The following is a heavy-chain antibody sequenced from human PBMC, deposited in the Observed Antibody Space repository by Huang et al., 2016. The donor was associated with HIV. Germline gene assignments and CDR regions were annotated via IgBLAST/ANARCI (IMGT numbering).Heavy chain of an antibody. Sequence: QVQLVQSGAEVKKPGSSVKVSCKASGGTFSNHGFSWVRQAPGQGLEWMGGIIPVCGTKYYTPKLQGRVTITADESTSTVYMELSSLTPDDTAEYYCARVRGYSGSYYGMDVWGQGTTVTVSS. CDR2: IIPVCGTK. V-gene: IGHV1-69*01. CDR1: GGTFSNHG. CDR3: ARVRGYSGSYYGMDV. D-gene: IGHD1-26*01. J-gene: IGHJ6*02.